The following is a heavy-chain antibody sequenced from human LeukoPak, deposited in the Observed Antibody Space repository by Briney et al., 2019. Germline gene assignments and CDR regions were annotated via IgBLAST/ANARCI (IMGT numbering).Heavy chain of an antibody. CDR3: ARRGRSILGFDP. Sequence: PSETLSLTCAVSGGSISSGGYSWSWIRQPPGKGLEWIGYIYHSGSTYYNPSLKSRVTISVDRSKNQFSLKLSSVTAADTAVYYCARRGRSILGFDPWGQGTLVTVSS. V-gene: IGHV4-30-2*01. D-gene: IGHD3-9*01. J-gene: IGHJ5*02. CDR2: IYHSGST. CDR1: GGSISSGGYS.